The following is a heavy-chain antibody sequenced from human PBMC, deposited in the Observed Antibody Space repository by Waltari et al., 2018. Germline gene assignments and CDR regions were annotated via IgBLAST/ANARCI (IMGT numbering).Heavy chain of an antibody. CDR2: MNPNMGNT. J-gene: IGHJ6*03. D-gene: IGHD6-13*01. V-gene: IGHV1-8*01. CDR1: GYTFTSYD. Sequence: QVQLVQSGAEVKKPGASVKVSCKASGYTFTSYDINWVRQATGQGLEWMGWMNPNMGNTGEAQKYKARGTMTRNTSRRTAYMGRRSLRSEDTAVYYCARGIRIAAAGTGRNYYYMDVWGKGTTVTGSS. CDR3: ARGIRIAAAGTGRNYYYMDV.